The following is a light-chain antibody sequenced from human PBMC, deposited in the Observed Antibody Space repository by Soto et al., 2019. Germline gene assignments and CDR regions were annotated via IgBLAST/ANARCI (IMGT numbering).Light chain of an antibody. V-gene: IGLV2-8*01. CDR3: AAWDDSLNGVI. J-gene: IGLJ2*01. CDR2: DVT. Sequence: QSVLTQSPSASGSPGQSVTISCTGTGSDIGGYNSVSWYQQHPGKAPKVMIYDVTKRPSGVPDRFSGSKSGNTASLTVSALQAEDEADYYCAAWDDSLNGVIFGGGTKVTVL. CDR1: GSDIGGYNS.